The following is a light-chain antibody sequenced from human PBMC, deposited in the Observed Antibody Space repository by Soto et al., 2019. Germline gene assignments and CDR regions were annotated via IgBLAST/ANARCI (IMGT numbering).Light chain of an antibody. CDR3: SSYTRSSTRV. CDR1: SSDVGGYNY. J-gene: IGLJ1*01. V-gene: IGLV2-14*01. CDR2: EVS. Sequence: QSALTQPASVSGSPGQSITISCTGTSSDVGGYNYVSWYQQHPGKAPQLMIYEVSNRPSGVSNRFSGSKPGNTASLTISGLQAEHEADYYCSSYTRSSTRVFGTGTKLHVL.